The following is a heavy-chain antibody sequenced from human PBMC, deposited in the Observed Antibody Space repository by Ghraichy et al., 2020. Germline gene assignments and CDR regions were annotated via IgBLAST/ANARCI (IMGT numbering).Heavy chain of an antibody. D-gene: IGHD6-13*01. CDR1: GGSISSYY. V-gene: IGHV4-59*01. J-gene: IGHJ3*02. CDR2: IYYSGST. Sequence: SETLSLTCTVSGGSISSYYWSWIRQPPGKGLEWIGYIYYSGSTNYNPSLKSRVTISVDTSKNQFSLKLSSVTAADTAVYYCARGLSSSWYYAFDIWGQGTMVTVSS. CDR3: ARGLSSSWYYAFDI.